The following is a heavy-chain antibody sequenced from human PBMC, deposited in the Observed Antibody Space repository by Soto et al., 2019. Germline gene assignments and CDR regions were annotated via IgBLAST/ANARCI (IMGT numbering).Heavy chain of an antibody. D-gene: IGHD3-3*01. V-gene: IGHV4-39*01. Sequence: SETLSLTCTVSGGSISSSSYYWGWIRQPPGKGLEWIGSIYYSGSTYYNPSLKRRVTISEDTSKNQFSLKLSSVTAADTAVYYCASQISYDFWSGYFDYWGQGTLVTVSS. CDR2: IYYSGST. CDR1: GGSISSSSYY. J-gene: IGHJ4*02. CDR3: ASQISYDFWSGYFDY.